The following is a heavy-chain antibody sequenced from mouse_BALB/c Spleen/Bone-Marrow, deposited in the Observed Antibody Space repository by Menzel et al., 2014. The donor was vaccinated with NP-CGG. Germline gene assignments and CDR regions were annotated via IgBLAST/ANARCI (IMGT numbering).Heavy chain of an antibody. J-gene: IGHJ3*01. CDR3: AREAYYDYDEGFAY. D-gene: IGHD2-4*01. Sequence: VQLQQSGPELVKPGASVKMSCKASGYTFXSYYIHWVKQRPGQGLEWIGWIYPGDGSTKYNEKFKGKTTLTADKSSSTAYMLLSSLTSEDSAIYFCAREAYYDYDEGFAYWGQGTLVTVSA. CDR2: IYPGDGST. V-gene: IGHV1S56*01. CDR1: GYTFXSYY.